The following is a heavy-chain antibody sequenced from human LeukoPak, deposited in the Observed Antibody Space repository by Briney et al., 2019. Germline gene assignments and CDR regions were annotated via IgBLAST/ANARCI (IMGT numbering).Heavy chain of an antibody. CDR1: GFTFSRYA. Sequence: GGSLRLSCAASGFTFSRYAMHWVRQAPGKGLEYVSAISSNGGTTYYANSVKGRFTISRDNSKNTLYLQMNSLRAEDTAVYHCARERDYDSSGYYVFGYWGQGTLVTVSS. V-gene: IGHV3-64*01. D-gene: IGHD3-22*01. CDR3: ARERDYDSSGYYVFGY. CDR2: ISSNGGTT. J-gene: IGHJ4*02.